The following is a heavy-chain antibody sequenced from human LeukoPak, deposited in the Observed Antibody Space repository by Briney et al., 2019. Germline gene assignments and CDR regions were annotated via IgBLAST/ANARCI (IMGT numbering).Heavy chain of an antibody. D-gene: IGHD3-10*01. CDR3: ARAEYYYGSNWFDP. Sequence: GASVKVSWKASGYTFASYGISWVRQAPGQGLEWMGWISAYNGNTNYAQKLQGRVTMTTDTSTSTAYMELRSLRSDDTAVYYCARAEYYYGSNWFDPWGQGTLVTVSS. J-gene: IGHJ5*02. CDR1: GYTFASYG. CDR2: ISAYNGNT. V-gene: IGHV1-18*01.